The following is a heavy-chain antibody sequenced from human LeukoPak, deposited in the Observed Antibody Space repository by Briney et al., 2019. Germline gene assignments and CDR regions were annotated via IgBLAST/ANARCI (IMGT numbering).Heavy chain of an antibody. Sequence: GESLKISCKGSGYSFTSYWIGWVRQMPGKRLELMGIIYPGDSDTRYSPSFHGLVTISADKTSSTAYLQRSSLISSHTAMYYCARQFVYCYVDYYYYMDDWGEGTAVTVFS. J-gene: IGHJ6*03. D-gene: IGHD2-15*01. CDR1: GYSFTSYW. CDR3: ARQFVYCYVDYYYYMDD. V-gene: IGHV5-51*01. CDR2: IYPGDSDT.